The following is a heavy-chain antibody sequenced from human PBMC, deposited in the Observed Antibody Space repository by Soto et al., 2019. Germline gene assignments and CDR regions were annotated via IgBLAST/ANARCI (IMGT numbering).Heavy chain of an antibody. CDR3: ARRLDDTPETFFNWFDP. CDR2: IFYTGTA. V-gene: IGHV4-31*03. J-gene: IGHJ5*02. CDR1: GDSINTGGYY. D-gene: IGHD2-15*01. Sequence: QVQLQESGPGLVKPSQTLSLTCTVSGDSINTGGYYWGWIRHLPGEGLEWIGHIFYTGTAYYNPSLRIRVTVSIDTSANQFSLHMYSVTAADTAMYYCARRLDDTPETFFNWFDPWGQGILLTVSS.